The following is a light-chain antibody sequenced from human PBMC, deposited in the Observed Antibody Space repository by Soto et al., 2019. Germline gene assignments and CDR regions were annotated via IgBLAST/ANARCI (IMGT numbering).Light chain of an antibody. V-gene: IGKV3-20*01. CDR3: QQYGASPYT. J-gene: IGKJ2*01. CDR2: GAS. Sequence: EIVLTQSPGTLSLSPGERATLSCRASQSVSSSYLAWYQQKPGQAPRLLIYGASSRATGIPDRFSGSGSGTDFTLTIRRLEPEDFAVYXCQQYGASPYTFGQGTKLDTK. CDR1: QSVSSSY.